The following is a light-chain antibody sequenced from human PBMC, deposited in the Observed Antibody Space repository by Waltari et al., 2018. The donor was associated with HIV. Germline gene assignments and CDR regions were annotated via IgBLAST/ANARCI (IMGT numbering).Light chain of an antibody. CDR2: RNN. CDR1: SNNAAYQA. CDR3: SAWDSSLNGWV. V-gene: IGLV10-54*04. J-gene: IGLJ3*02. Sequence: QAGLTQPPSMSTGLGQTATLTCSGDSNNAAYQALAWVQHRQGQPPNLLSHRNNNRPSGISDRFSAFRSGDTAFLTISGLQSEDEADYFCSAWDSSLNGWVFGGGTQLTLL.